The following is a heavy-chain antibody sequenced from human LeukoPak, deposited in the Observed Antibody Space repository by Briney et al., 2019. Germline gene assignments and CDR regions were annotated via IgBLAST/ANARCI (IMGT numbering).Heavy chain of an antibody. CDR3: ARGGPRIRWFDP. Sequence: PSETLSLTCVVYGGSFSDYYWSWIRQSPGKGLEWIGEINHSGRTNYNPSFESRVTMSVDTSKNQFSLRLISVTAADTAVYYCARGGPRIRWFDPWGLGTLVTVSS. V-gene: IGHV4-34*01. CDR2: INHSGRT. CDR1: GGSFSDYY. J-gene: IGHJ5*02.